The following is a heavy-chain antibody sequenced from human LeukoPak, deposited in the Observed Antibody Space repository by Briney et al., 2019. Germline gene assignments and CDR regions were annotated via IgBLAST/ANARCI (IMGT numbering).Heavy chain of an antibody. CDR3: ARVEEGYGSGRRENYYYYYMDV. D-gene: IGHD3-10*01. CDR2: IYYSGST. V-gene: IGHV4-59*01. Sequence: SETLSLTCAVYGGSISSYYWSWIRQPPGKGLEWIGYIYYSGSTNYNTSLKSRVTISVDTSKNQFSLKLASVTAADTAVYYCARVEEGYGSGRRENYYYYYMDVWGKGTTVTISS. J-gene: IGHJ6*03. CDR1: GGSISSYY.